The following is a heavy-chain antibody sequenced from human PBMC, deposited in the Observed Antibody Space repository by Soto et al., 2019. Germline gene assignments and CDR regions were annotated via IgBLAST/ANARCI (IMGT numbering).Heavy chain of an antibody. CDR1: GGTFSSYA. CDR3: AVSKRIAVAGAYFDY. D-gene: IGHD6-19*01. V-gene: IGHV1-69*13. J-gene: IGHJ4*02. CDR2: IIPIFGTA. Sequence: WASVKVSCKASGGTFSSYAIGWVRQAPGQGLEWMGGIIPIFGTANYAQKFQGRVTITADESTSTAYMELSSLRSEDTAVYYCAVSKRIAVAGAYFDYWGQGTLVTVSS.